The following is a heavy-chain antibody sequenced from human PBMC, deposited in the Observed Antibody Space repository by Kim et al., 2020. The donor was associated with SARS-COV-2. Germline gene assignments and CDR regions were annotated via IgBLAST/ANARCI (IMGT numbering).Heavy chain of an antibody. Sequence: GGSLRLSCVASGFTFRTYWMSWVRQIPGKGLELVANLNQDESEKYYVDSVKGRFTISRDNAKNSLYLQMNNPRAEDTAVYYCARDQGYTTFDFWGQGTLGTVSS. CDR2: LNQDESEK. CDR1: GFTFRTYW. D-gene: IGHD6-13*01. V-gene: IGHV3-7*01. J-gene: IGHJ4*02. CDR3: ARDQGYTTFDF.